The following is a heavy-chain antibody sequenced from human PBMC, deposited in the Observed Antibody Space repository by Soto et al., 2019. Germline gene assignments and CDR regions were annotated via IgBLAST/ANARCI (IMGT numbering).Heavy chain of an antibody. Sequence: GWSLRLSCAASGFTFRYYYMTWIRQAPGKGLEWVSYIDNSGTIKYYADSVKGRFTISRDNTKNSLSLQMNSLGAEDTAIYYCARXEGDCRGGSCYSGGFDYWGQGALVTVSS. CDR3: ARXEGDCRGGSCYSGGFDY. CDR2: IDNSGTIK. CDR1: GFTFRYYY. J-gene: IGHJ4*02. D-gene: IGHD2-15*01. V-gene: IGHV3-11*01.